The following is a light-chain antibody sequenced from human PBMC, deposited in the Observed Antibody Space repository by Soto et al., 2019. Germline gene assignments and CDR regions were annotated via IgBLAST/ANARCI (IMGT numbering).Light chain of an antibody. J-gene: IGKJ2*01. CDR3: QLYDSAPVGYT. V-gene: IGKV3-20*01. Sequence: ELVLTQSPGTLSLSPGERVAPSCRASQILNRNYFAWYQQKPGQAPRLLIYGATIRAADIPERFSGSGSGTDFTLTISRLELDDFAMYYCQLYDSAPVGYTFGRGTKLEMK. CDR2: GAT. CDR1: QILNRNY.